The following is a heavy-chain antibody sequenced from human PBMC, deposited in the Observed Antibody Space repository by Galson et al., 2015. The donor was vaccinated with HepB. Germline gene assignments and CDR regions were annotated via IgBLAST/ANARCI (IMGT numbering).Heavy chain of an antibody. V-gene: IGHV3-7*01. J-gene: IGHJ6*02. CDR2: IKEDGSEK. Sequence: SLRLSCAASGFTFGTYWMTWVRQAPGKGLEWVANIKEDGSEKSYVDSVKGRFTISRENAKNSLYLRMNNLRVEDTAVYFCAREVRTQRSVDWSYHERYYYHGLDVWGQGTTVGVSS. CDR1: GFTFGTYW. CDR3: AREVRTQRSVDWSYHERYYYHGLDV. D-gene: IGHD3-9*01.